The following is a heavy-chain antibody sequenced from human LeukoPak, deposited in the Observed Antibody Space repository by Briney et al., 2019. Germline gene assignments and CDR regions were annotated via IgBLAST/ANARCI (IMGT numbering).Heavy chain of an antibody. CDR3: ARSNYDFWSGYVNWFDP. CDR1: GGSISSYY. Sequence: PSETLSLTCTVSGGSISSYYWSWIRQPPGKGLEWIGYIYYSGSTNYNPSLKSRVTISVDTSKNQFSLKLSSVTAADTAVYYCARSNYDFWSGYVNWFDPWGQGTLVTVSS. J-gene: IGHJ5*02. V-gene: IGHV4-59*01. D-gene: IGHD3-3*01. CDR2: IYYSGST.